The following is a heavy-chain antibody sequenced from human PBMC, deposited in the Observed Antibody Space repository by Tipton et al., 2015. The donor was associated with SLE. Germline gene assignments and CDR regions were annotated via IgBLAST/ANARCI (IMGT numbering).Heavy chain of an antibody. D-gene: IGHD4-17*01. Sequence: QSGAEVKKPGASVKVSCKASGFTFFTYGISWVRQAPGQGLQWMGWISAYNGNANYAQKLQGRVTITADESTRTAYMELSSLRSEDTAVYYCALTVTTDYYGMDVWGQGTTVTVSS. CDR1: GFTFFTYG. V-gene: IGHV1-18*01. CDR2: ISAYNGNA. J-gene: IGHJ6*02. CDR3: ALTVTTDYYGMDV.